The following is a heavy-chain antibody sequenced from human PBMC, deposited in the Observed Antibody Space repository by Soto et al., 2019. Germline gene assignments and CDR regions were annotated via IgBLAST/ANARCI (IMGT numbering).Heavy chain of an antibody. Sequence: ASVKVSCKASGYTFTSYAMHWVRQAPGQRLEWMGWINAGNGNTKYSQKFQGRVTITRDTSASTAYMELSSLRSEDTAVYYCARALKRDIAVDGENWFDSWGQGTLVNGSS. V-gene: IGHV1-3*01. J-gene: IGHJ5*01. CDR3: ARALKRDIAVDGENWFDS. CDR2: INAGNGNT. D-gene: IGHD6-19*01. CDR1: GYTFTSYA.